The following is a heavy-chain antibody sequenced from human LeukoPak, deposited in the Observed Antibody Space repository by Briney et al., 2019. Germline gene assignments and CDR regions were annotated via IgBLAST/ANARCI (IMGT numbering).Heavy chain of an antibody. CDR1: GFTFRSYD. V-gene: IGHV3-13*01. J-gene: IGHJ3*02. Sequence: GGSLRLSCAASGFTFRSYDMHWVRQATGKGLEWVSAIGTAGDTYYPGSVKGRFTISRDNSKNTLYLQMNSLRAEDTAVYYCAREGHCSTTSCALDAIEIWGQGTLVAVSS. D-gene: IGHD2-2*01. CDR2: IGTAGDT. CDR3: AREGHCSTTSCALDAIEI.